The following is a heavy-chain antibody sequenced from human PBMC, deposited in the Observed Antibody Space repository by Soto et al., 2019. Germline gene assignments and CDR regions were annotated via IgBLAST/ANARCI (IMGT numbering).Heavy chain of an antibody. CDR1: SGSFSGYY. V-gene: IGHV4-34*01. CDR3: ARFPFSTSSWATPLYFDS. Sequence: QVQLQQWGAGLLKPSETLSLTCAVYSGSFSGYYWSWIRQSPGKGLECIGEITHRGFTNYNPSLKSRVTMSADTSKNHFSLTLTSVTASYTAVYYCARFPFSTSSWATPLYFDSLGQGTLVSVSS. CDR2: ITHRGFT. D-gene: IGHD6-13*01. J-gene: IGHJ4*02.